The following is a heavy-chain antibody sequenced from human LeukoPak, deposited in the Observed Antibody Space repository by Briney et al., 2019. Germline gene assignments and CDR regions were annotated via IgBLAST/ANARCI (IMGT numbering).Heavy chain of an antibody. D-gene: IGHD4-11*01. CDR3: ARDPYSGLFDY. V-gene: IGHV3-21*01. CDR2: ISSSFSYI. CDR1: GFTFSTYS. J-gene: IGHJ4*02. Sequence: KTGGSLRLSCAASGFTFSTYSMNWVRQAPAKGLEWVSSISSSFSYIYYADSVKGRFTISRDNAKNSLYLQMNSLRAEDTAVYYCARDPYSGLFDYWGQGTLVTVSS.